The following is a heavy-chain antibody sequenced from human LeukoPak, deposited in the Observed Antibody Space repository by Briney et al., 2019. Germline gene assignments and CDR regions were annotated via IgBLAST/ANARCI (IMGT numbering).Heavy chain of an antibody. D-gene: IGHD3-3*01. Sequence: SETLSLTCTVSGDSISSSNYYWGWIRQPPGKGLEWIGSIYYSGSTYYNPSLKSRVTISVDTSKNQFSLKLSSVTSPDTSVYYCASKGFWSGYAENFKNWGQGTRVTVSS. V-gene: IGHV4-39*01. CDR1: GDSISSSNYY. CDR2: IYYSGST. J-gene: IGHJ1*01. CDR3: ASKGFWSGYAENFKN.